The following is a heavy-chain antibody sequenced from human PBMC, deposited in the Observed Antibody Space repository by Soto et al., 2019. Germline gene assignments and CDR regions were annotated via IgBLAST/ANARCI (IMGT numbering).Heavy chain of an antibody. Sequence: ASVKVSCKASGYTSTSYAMHWVRQAPGQRLEWMGWINAGNGNTKYSQKFQGRVTITRDTSASTAYMELSSLRSEDTAVYYCARDRSFWSGFPGYWGQGTLVIVSS. J-gene: IGHJ4*02. V-gene: IGHV1-3*01. CDR2: INAGNGNT. CDR3: ARDRSFWSGFPGY. CDR1: GYTSTSYA. D-gene: IGHD3-3*01.